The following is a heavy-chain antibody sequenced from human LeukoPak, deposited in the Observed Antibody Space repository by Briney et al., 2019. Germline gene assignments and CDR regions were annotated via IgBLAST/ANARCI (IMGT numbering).Heavy chain of an antibody. CDR3: ASPVSGYSYGSSHDY. Sequence: SETLSLTCTVSGYSISSGYYWGWIRQPPGKGLEWIGSIYHSGSTYYNPSLKSRVTISVGTSKNQFSLKPSSVTAADTAVYYCASPVSGYSYGSSHDYWGQGTLVTVSS. V-gene: IGHV4-38-2*02. D-gene: IGHD5-18*01. J-gene: IGHJ4*02. CDR2: IYHSGST. CDR1: GYSISSGYY.